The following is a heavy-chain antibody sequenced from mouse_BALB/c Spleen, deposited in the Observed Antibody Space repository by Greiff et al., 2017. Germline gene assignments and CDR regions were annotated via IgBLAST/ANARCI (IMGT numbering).Heavy chain of an antibody. D-gene: IGHD1-2*01. CDR3: TLTTAY. V-gene: IGHV1S81*02. J-gene: IGHJ2*01. CDR1: GYTFTSYY. Sequence: VQLVESGAELVKPGASVKLSCKASGYTFTSYYMYWVKQRPGQGLEWIGEINPSNGGTNFNEKFKSKATLTVDKSSSTAYMQLSSLTSEDSAVYYCTLTTAYWGHGTTLTVSS. CDR2: INPSNGGT.